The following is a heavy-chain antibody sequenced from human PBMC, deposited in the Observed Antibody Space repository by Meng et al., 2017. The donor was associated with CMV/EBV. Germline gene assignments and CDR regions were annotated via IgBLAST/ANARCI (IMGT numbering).Heavy chain of an antibody. CDR1: GFPLSSYA. J-gene: IGHJ4*02. D-gene: IGHD3-16*01. CDR2: ISSSGVTT. CDR3: AKVTRPAPTYYLDY. V-gene: IGHV3-23*01. Sequence: SGFPLSSYAMRWVRQAPGKGLECVSFISSSGVTTYYADSVKGRFTISRDNSKNTLYVQMNSLRAEDTAVYFCAKVTRPAPTYYLDYWGQGTLVTRLL.